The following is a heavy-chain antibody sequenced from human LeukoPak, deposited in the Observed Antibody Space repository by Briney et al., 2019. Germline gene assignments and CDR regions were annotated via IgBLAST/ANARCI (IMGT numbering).Heavy chain of an antibody. D-gene: IGHD5-18*01. Sequence: GGSLRLSCVASGFTFSSYSMNWVRQAPGKGLEWVSYISSSSSTIYYADSVKGRFTISRDNAKNSLYLQMNSLRAEDTAVYYCARASYVDTAMVYDYWGQGTLVTVSS. V-gene: IGHV3-48*04. CDR2: ISSSSSTI. CDR3: ARASYVDTAMVYDY. J-gene: IGHJ4*02. CDR1: GFTFSSYS.